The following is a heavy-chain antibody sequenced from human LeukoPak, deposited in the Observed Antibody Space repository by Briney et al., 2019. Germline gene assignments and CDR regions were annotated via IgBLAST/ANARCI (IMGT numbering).Heavy chain of an antibody. Sequence: PSETLSLTCTVSGASISSYYWSWIRQPPGKGLEWIGYIYYSGSTNYNPSLKSRVTISVDTSKNQFSLKLSSVTAADTAVYYCARSYYDYVWGSRYYFDYWGQGTLVTVSS. J-gene: IGHJ4*02. CDR2: IYYSGST. CDR3: ARSYYDYVWGSRYYFDY. V-gene: IGHV4-59*13. CDR1: GASISSYY. D-gene: IGHD3-16*01.